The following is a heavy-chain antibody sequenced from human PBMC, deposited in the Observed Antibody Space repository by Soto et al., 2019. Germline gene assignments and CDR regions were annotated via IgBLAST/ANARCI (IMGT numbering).Heavy chain of an antibody. CDR3: ARDRGSGLY. V-gene: IGHV3-7*05. D-gene: IGHD2-8*02. J-gene: IGHJ4*02. CDR2: INQAGNKK. Sequence: GGSLRLSCVTSGLTFSNDWLSWVRQAPGKGLEWVANINQAGNKKYYVDSVKGRFTISRDNAKNSLYLQMNSLKAEDTAVYYCARDRGSGLYWGQGTLVTVSS. CDR1: GLTFSNDW.